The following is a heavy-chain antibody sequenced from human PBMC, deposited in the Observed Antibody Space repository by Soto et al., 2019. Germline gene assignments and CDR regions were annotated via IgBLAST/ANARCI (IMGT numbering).Heavy chain of an antibody. CDR2: IYYSGTT. CDR1: GGSINNYY. V-gene: IGHV4-59*01. D-gene: IGHD6-25*01. Sequence: SETLSLTCTVSGGSINNYYWSWIRQPPGKGLEWIGYIYYSGTTNYNPSLKSRVTISLDASKRQFSLTLTSVTAADTAVYYCARGGVGGYQISEDVWGQGTTVTVFS. J-gene: IGHJ6*02. CDR3: ARGGVGGYQISEDV.